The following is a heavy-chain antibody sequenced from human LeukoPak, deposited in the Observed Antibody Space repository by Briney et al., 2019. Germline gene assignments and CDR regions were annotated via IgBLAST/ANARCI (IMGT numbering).Heavy chain of an antibody. CDR1: GFTFSNTW. Sequence: GGSLRLSCAASGFTFSNTWMNWVGQAPVNGPDSVGRIQSKTDGGTTEYAAPVKGRFTISRDDSKTTLYLQMNSLKTEDTAVYYCATLTVRGVINIWGQGTLVTVSS. CDR3: ATLTVRGVINI. CDR2: IQSKTDGGTT. V-gene: IGHV3-15*01. J-gene: IGHJ4*02. D-gene: IGHD3-10*01.